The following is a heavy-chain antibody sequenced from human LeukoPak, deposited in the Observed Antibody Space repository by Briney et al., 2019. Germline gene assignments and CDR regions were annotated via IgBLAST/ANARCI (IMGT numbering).Heavy chain of an antibody. CDR2: ISAYNGNT. Sequence: GASVKVSCKASGYTFTSYGISWVRQAPGQGLEWMGWISAYNGNTNYAQKLQGRVTMTTDTSTSTAYMELRSLRSDDTAVYYCARAGSITVVRGVIKGGFDYWGQGTLVTVSS. J-gene: IGHJ4*02. CDR3: ARAGSITVVRGVIKGGFDY. CDR1: GYTFTSYG. D-gene: IGHD3-10*01. V-gene: IGHV1-18*01.